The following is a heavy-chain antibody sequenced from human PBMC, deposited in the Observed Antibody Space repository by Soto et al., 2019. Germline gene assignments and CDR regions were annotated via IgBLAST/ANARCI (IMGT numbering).Heavy chain of an antibody. CDR2: IYSGGST. J-gene: IGHJ4*02. CDR3: ARLYLAYSSGQNYFDY. Sequence: GGSLRLSCAASGFTVSSNYMSWVRQAPGKGLEWVSVIYSGGSTYYADSVKGRFTISRDNSKNTLHLQMNSLRAEDTAVYYCARLYLAYSSGQNYFDYWGQGTLVTVSS. CDR1: GFTVSSNY. D-gene: IGHD6-19*01. V-gene: IGHV3-53*01.